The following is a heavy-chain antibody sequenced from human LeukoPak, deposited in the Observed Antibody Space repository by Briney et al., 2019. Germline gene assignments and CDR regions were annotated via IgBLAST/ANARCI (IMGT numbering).Heavy chain of an antibody. CDR2: IWYDGSNK. J-gene: IGHJ4*02. Sequence: PGGSLRLSCAASGFTFSSYVMHWVRQAPGKGLEWVAVIWYDGSNKYYADSVKGRFTISRDNSKKTLYLQRNSLRAEDTAVYYCASDGGIWHFDHWGQGTLVTVSS. V-gene: IGHV3-33*01. D-gene: IGHD2-15*01. CDR1: GFTFSSYV. CDR3: ASDGGIWHFDH.